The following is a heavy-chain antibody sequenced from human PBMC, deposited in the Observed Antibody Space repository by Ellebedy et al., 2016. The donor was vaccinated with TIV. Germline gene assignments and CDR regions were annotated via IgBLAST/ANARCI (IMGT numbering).Heavy chain of an antibody. J-gene: IGHJ6*02. Sequence: SVKVSCXASGGTFSSYAISWVRQAPGQGLEWMGGIIPIFGTANYAQKFQGRVTITADESTSTAYMELSSLRSEDTAVYYCARDGRYCSGDSCYSQSGMDVWGQGTTVTVSS. D-gene: IGHD2-15*01. V-gene: IGHV1-69*13. CDR1: GGTFSSYA. CDR2: IIPIFGTA. CDR3: ARDGRYCSGDSCYSQSGMDV.